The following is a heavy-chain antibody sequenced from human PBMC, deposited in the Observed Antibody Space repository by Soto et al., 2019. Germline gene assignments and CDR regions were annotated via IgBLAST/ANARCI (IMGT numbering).Heavy chain of an antibody. Sequence: PGGSLRLSCAASGFTFSSYWMSWVRQAPGKGLEWVAKINQDGSEIYYVDSVKGRFTISRDNAKNSLYLQMSSLRVDDAAVYYCARAFSGDYVNWGQGALVTVSS. CDR1: GFTFSSYW. J-gene: IGHJ4*02. CDR3: ARAFSGDYVN. V-gene: IGHV3-7*01. CDR2: INQDGSEI. D-gene: IGHD4-17*01.